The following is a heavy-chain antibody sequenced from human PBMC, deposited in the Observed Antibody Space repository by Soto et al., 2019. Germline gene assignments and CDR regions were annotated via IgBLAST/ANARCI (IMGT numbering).Heavy chain of an antibody. V-gene: IGHV4-34*01. D-gene: IGHD6-13*01. Sequence: QVQLQQWGAGLWKPAETLSLTSAVYGGSFTGYYWSWIRQPPGKGLVWIGEINHSGSTNYNPSLKSRVTISVDTSKIQFSLKLRSVTAADTAVYYCARGGYSGLSYWGQGTLVTVSS. CDR3: ARGGYSGLSY. CDR1: GGSFTGYY. CDR2: INHSGST. J-gene: IGHJ4*02.